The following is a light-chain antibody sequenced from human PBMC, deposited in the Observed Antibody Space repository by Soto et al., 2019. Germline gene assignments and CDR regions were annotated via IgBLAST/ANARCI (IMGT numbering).Light chain of an antibody. CDR2: GNS. V-gene: IGLV1-40*01. J-gene: IGLJ3*02. CDR3: QSYDSSLSGSV. CDR1: SSNIGAGYD. Sequence: QSVLTQPPSVSGAPGQRVTISCTGSSSNIGAGYDVHWYQQLPGTAPKLLIYGNSNRPSGVPDRISGSKSGTSASLAITGFEAEDEADYYCQSYDSSLSGSVFGGGTKLTVL.